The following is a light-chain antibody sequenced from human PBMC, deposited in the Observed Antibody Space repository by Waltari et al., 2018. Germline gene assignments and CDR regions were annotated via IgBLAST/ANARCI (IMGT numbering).Light chain of an antibody. Sequence: EIVLTQSPGTLSLSPGERANLSCRASQSVTSISLTWYQQNLGQAPRLLIYGTSSRATGIPDRFSGSGSGTDFTLTISRLEPEDFAVYYCQQYDGEVVTFGGGTKVEI. CDR3: QQYDGEVVT. CDR1: QSVTSIS. CDR2: GTS. V-gene: IGKV3-20*01. J-gene: IGKJ4*01.